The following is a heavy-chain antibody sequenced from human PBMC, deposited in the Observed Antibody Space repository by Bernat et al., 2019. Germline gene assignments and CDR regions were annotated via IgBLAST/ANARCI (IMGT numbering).Heavy chain of an antibody. Sequence: QVQLQQWGAGLLKPSETLSLKCGVYGGSFSGYQWSWIRQPPGKGLEWIGEIDHSGSTKYNPSLMSRVTISVDISKNQFSLKLNSVTAADTAVYYCASLYYGSGTYPNAGYWGQGPLATFSS. CDR1: GGSFSGYQ. J-gene: IGHJ4*02. D-gene: IGHD3-10*01. CDR2: IDHSGST. CDR3: ASLYYGSGTYPNAGY. V-gene: IGHV4-34*01.